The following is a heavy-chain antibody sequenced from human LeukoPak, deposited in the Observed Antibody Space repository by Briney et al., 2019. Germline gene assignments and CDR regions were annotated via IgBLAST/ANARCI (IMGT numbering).Heavy chain of an antibody. J-gene: IGHJ5*01. CDR2: ISPRGDIT. Sequence: GGSLRLSCAASGFIFSNYGMNWVRQAPGKGLEWVSGISPRGDITYYTDSVKGRFTVSRDNFKNTVHLQVNSLRPEDTAVYFCAKDDAWIRFASWGQGILVTVSS. CDR3: AKDDAWIRFAS. D-gene: IGHD5-12*01. CDR1: GFIFSNYG. V-gene: IGHV3-23*01.